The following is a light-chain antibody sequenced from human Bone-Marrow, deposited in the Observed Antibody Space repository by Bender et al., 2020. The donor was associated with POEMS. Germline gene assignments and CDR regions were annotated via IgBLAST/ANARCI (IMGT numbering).Light chain of an antibody. CDR2: DVS. CDR1: SSGVGADNY. CDR3: CSYAGYYTWV. Sequence: QSALTQPRSVSGSPGQSVTISCTGTSSGVGADNYVSWYQQHPGKAPRLMIYDVSQRPSGVPNRFSGFTSGDTASLTISGLQTEDEADYYCCSYAGYYTWVFGGGTKVTVL. V-gene: IGLV2-11*01. J-gene: IGLJ3*02.